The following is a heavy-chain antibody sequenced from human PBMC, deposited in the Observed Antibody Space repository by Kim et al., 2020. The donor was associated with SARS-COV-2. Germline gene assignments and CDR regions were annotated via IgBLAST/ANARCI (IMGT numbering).Heavy chain of an antibody. D-gene: IGHD2-2*01. J-gene: IGHJ6*02. CDR3: AKSRGSAVYYYYYGMDV. Sequence: VKGRLTISRDNAKNTLYLQMNSLRAEDTAVYYCAKSRGSAVYYYYYGMDVWGQGTTVTVSS. V-gene: IGHV3-23*01.